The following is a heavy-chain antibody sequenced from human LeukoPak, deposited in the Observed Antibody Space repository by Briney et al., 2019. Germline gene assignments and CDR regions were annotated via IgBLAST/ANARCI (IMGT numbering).Heavy chain of an antibody. CDR2: IFHSGST. J-gene: IGHJ3*01. Sequence: SQTLSLTSPLSGGSITSSDYSWNWIRQPPGKGLEWIGYIFHSGSTFYNPSLKSRVTISVDRSNNQFSLNLTSVTAADTAVYYCAKKVGGAFDVWGQGKLVIVSA. CDR1: GGSITSSDYS. V-gene: IGHV4-30-2*01. CDR3: AKKVGGAFDV.